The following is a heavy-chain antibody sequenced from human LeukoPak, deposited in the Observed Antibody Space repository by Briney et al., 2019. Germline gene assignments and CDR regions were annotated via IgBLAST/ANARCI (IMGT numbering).Heavy chain of an antibody. CDR1: GSTFSSYG. V-gene: IGHV3-30*18. D-gene: IGHD1-26*01. Sequence: PGGSLRLSCAASGSTFSSYGMHWVRQAPGKGLEWVAVISYDGSNKHYADSVKGRFTISRDNSKNTLYLQMNSLRAEDTAVYYCAKERTLVEAETHFDYWGQGTLVTVSS. J-gene: IGHJ4*02. CDR2: ISYDGSNK. CDR3: AKERTLVEAETHFDY.